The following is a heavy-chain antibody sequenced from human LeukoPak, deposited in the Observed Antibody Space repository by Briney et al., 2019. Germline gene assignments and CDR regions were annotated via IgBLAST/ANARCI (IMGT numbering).Heavy chain of an antibody. Sequence: GRSLRLSCAASGFTFGSYAMHWVRQAPGKGLEWVAVISYDGSNKYYADSVKGRFTISRDNSKNTLYLQMNSLRAEDTAVYYCARDKDLLWSWDYWGQGTLVTVSS. CDR2: ISYDGSNK. V-gene: IGHV3-30-3*01. CDR1: GFTFGSYA. CDR3: ARDKDLLWSWDY. D-gene: IGHD3-10*01. J-gene: IGHJ4*02.